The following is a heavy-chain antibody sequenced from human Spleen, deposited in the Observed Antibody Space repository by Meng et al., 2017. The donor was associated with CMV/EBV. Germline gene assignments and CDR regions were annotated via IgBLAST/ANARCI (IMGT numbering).Heavy chain of an antibody. D-gene: IGHD3-10*01. Sequence: QVPLQQWVAGLLKPSETLSPTCAVFGGSVSGYYWSWIRQPPGKGLEWIGEINHSGSTNYNPSLKSRVTISVDTSKNQFSLKLSSVTAADTAVYYCARGGSMVRGVIFNWFDPWGQGTLVTVSS. J-gene: IGHJ5*02. V-gene: IGHV4-34*01. CDR2: INHSGST. CDR1: GGSVSGYY. CDR3: ARGGSMVRGVIFNWFDP.